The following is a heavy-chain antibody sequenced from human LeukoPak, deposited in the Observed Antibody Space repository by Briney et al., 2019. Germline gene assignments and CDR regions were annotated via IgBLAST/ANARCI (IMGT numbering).Heavy chain of an antibody. Sequence: GASVKVPCKASGYTFTGYYMHWVRQAPGQGLEWMGWINPNSGGTNYAQKFQGRVTMTRDTSISTAYMELSRLRSDDTAVYYCARVILPGIAAAGNDYWGQGTLVTVSS. CDR1: GYTFTGYY. J-gene: IGHJ4*02. V-gene: IGHV1-2*02. D-gene: IGHD6-13*01. CDR2: INPNSGGT. CDR3: ARVILPGIAAAGNDY.